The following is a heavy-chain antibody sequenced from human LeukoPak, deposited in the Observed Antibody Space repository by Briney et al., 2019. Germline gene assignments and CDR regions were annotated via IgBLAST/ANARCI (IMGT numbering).Heavy chain of an antibody. Sequence: KVSCKASGGTFSSYAISWVRQAPGQGLEWMGIIYPGDSDTRYSPSFQGQVTISADKSISTAYLQWSSLKASDTAMYYCARHEAGDYDFDYWGQGTLVTVSS. J-gene: IGHJ4*02. CDR3: ARHEAGDYDFDY. D-gene: IGHD4-17*01. V-gene: IGHV5-51*01. CDR2: IYPGDSDT. CDR1: GGTFSSYA.